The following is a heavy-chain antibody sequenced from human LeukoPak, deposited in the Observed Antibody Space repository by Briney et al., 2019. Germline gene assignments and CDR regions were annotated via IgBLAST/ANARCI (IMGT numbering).Heavy chain of an antibody. CDR1: GGSISSYY. CDR3: ASTFDYDSSGYGEAFDI. V-gene: IGHV4-59*08. Sequence: PSETLSLTCSVPGGSISSYYWSWIRQPPGKGLEWIGYNYYSGSTNYNPSLKSRVTISVDTSKNQFSLKLSSVTAADTAVYYCASTFDYDSSGYGEAFDIWGQGTMVTVSS. D-gene: IGHD3-22*01. CDR2: NYYSGST. J-gene: IGHJ3*02.